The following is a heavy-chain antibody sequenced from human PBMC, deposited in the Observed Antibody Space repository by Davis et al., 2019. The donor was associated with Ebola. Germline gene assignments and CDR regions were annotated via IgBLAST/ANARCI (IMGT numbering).Heavy chain of an antibody. Sequence: GGSLRLSCAASGFTFSSYSMNWVRQAPGKGLEWVSSISSSSSYIYYADSVKGRFTISRDNAKNSLYLQMNSLRAEDTAVYYCARDEPLITMVRGVNYFDYWGQGTLVTVSS. J-gene: IGHJ4*02. CDR1: GFTFSSYS. CDR2: ISSSSSYI. D-gene: IGHD3-10*01. V-gene: IGHV3-21*01. CDR3: ARDEPLITMVRGVNYFDY.